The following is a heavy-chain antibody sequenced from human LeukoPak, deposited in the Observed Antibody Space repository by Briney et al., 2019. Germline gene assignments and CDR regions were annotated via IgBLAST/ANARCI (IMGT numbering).Heavy chain of an antibody. J-gene: IGHJ6*03. CDR3: VKDPKDYYYMDV. CDR2: ISGSGGST. V-gene: IGHV3-23*01. Sequence: GGSLRLSCAASGFTFSSYAMSWVRQAPGKGLEWVSAISGSGGSTYYADSVKGRFTISRDNSKNTLYLQMNGLRAEDTAVYYCVKDPKDYYYMDVWCKGTTVTVSS. CDR1: GFTFSSYA.